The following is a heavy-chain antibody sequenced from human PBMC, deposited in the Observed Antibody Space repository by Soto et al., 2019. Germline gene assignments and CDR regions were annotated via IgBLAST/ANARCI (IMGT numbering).Heavy chain of an antibody. Sequence: SEPLSVDRAGPGGSFGGYIRTPISASTGKGLQWIGQINHSGSSIYNPSLKNRVTISTMSNNKFSLELSSVTAADTAVYYCTRGLFSGSSYSGSWYYFDSWGQGTMVS. J-gene: IGHJ4*02. D-gene: IGHD1-26*01. CDR1: GGSFGGYI. CDR2: INHSGSS. CDR3: TRGLFSGSSYSGSWYYFDS. V-gene: IGHV4-34*01.